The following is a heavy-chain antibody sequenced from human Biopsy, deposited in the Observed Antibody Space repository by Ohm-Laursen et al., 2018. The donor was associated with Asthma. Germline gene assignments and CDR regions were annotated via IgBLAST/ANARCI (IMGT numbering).Heavy chain of an antibody. CDR2: IYSGDNT. CDR3: SREEPTSGWYQGSILR. V-gene: IGHV3-53*05. J-gene: IGHJ4*02. Sequence: GSLRLSCTAYGFSVSTKYMSWVRQAPGKGLEWVSLIYSGDNTYYADSVKGRFTISRDHSKNTLYLQMNSLRAEDTAVYYCSREEPTSGWYQGSILRWGQGTLVTVSS. D-gene: IGHD6-19*01. CDR1: GFSVSTKY.